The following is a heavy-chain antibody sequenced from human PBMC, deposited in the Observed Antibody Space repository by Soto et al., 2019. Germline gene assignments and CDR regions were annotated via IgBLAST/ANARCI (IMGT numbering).Heavy chain of an antibody. V-gene: IGHV4-59*01. CDR3: ARGPTPVAGTVTFDY. D-gene: IGHD6-19*01. CDR1: GVSISTYY. J-gene: IGHJ4*02. Sequence: SATLSLTCTVSGVSISTYYWSWIRQPPGKGLEWIGYVYFSGNTKYNPSLKSRVTISVDTSKDQFSLKLSSVTAADTAVYYCARGPTPVAGTVTFDYCGQGTLVTVS. CDR2: VYFSGNT.